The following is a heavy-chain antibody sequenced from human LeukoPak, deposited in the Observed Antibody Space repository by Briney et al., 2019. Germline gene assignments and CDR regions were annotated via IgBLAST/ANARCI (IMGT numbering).Heavy chain of an antibody. CDR2: TYFRSRWYN. D-gene: IGHD6-19*01. CDR3: ARDLGNTGWYTFDY. CDR1: GDSVSSINGA. Sequence: SQTLSLTCAISGDSVSSINGAWNWIRQSPSRGLEWLGRTYFRSRWYNEFAESLKGRMTIDPDTSKNQFSLQLTSVTPEDTAVYYCARDLGNTGWYTFDYWGQGTLVTVS. J-gene: IGHJ4*02. V-gene: IGHV6-1*01.